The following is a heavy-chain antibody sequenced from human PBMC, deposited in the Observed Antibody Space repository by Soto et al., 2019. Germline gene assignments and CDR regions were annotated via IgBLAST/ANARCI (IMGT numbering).Heavy chain of an antibody. CDR2: ISGSGSTI. V-gene: IGHV3-23*01. D-gene: IGHD3-22*01. Sequence: EGSLRLSCAASGFTFSSYAVSWVRQAPGKGPEWISSISGSGSTIYYADSVKGRFTISRDNSKNTLYLQMSSLRAEDTAVYYCAKVFYYYDSSGYYYFDYWGQGTLVTV. CDR3: AKVFYYYDSSGYYYFDY. CDR1: GFTFSSYA. J-gene: IGHJ4*02.